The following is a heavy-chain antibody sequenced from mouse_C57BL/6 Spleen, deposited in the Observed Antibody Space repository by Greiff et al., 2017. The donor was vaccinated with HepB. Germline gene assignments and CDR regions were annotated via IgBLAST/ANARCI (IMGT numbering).Heavy chain of an antibody. D-gene: IGHD1-1*01. CDR1: GYTFTDYY. CDR2: INPYNGGT. V-gene: IGHV1-19*01. CDR3: ARGTTVVAPDV. Sequence: EVQLQQSGPVLVKPGASVKMSCKASGYTFTDYYMNWVKQSHGKSLEWIGVINPYNGGTSYNQKFKGKATLTVDKSSSTAYMELNSLTSEDSAVYYCARGTTVVAPDVWGTGTTVTVSS. J-gene: IGHJ1*03.